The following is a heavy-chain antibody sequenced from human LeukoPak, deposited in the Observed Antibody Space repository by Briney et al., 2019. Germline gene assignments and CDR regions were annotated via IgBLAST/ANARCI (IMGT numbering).Heavy chain of an antibody. Sequence: ASVTVSCKASGGTFSSYAISWVRQAPGQGLEWMGRIIPILGIANYAQKFQGRVTITADKSTSTAYMELSSLRSEDTAVYYCAREYCSGGSCQYNWFDPWGQGTPVTVSS. CDR2: IIPILGIA. J-gene: IGHJ5*02. D-gene: IGHD2-15*01. V-gene: IGHV1-69*04. CDR3: AREYCSGGSCQYNWFDP. CDR1: GGTFSSYA.